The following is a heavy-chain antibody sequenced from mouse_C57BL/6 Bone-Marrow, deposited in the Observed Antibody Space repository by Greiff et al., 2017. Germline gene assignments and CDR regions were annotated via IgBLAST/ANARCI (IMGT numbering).Heavy chain of an antibody. Sequence: VQLQQSGAELARPGASVKLSCTASGYTFTSYGISWVKQRTGQGLEWIGEINPRSGNTYYTEKVKGQATLTVDKSCSTAYMELRSLISENSAFYFWAKIKLRVCMYCMDYWGQRTSVTVSS. V-gene: IGHV1-81*01. J-gene: IGHJ4*01. CDR3: AKIKLRVCMYCMDY. CDR2: INPRSGNT. CDR1: GYTFTSYG. D-gene: IGHD1-1*01.